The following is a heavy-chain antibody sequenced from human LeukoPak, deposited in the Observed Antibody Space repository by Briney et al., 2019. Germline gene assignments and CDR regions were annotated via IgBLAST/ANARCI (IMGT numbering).Heavy chain of an antibody. CDR2: IYSGGST. D-gene: IGHD1-1*01. CDR1: GFTFSSYA. Sequence: PGGSLRLSCAASGFTFSSYAISWVRQAPGKGLEWVSVIYSGGSTYYADSVKGRFTISRDNSKNTLYLQMNSLRAEDTAVYYCARPGTTEYYAFDIWGQGTMVTVSS. V-gene: IGHV3-53*01. CDR3: ARPGTTEYYAFDI. J-gene: IGHJ3*02.